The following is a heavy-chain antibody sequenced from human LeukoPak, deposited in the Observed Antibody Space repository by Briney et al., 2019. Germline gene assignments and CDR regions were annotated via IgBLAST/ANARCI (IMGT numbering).Heavy chain of an antibody. D-gene: IGHD5-18*01. V-gene: IGHV3-23*01. CDR1: GFTFSSYA. CDR3: AKLSAYSYGDKGD. CDR2: ISGSGGYT. Sequence: GGSLRLSCAASGFTFSSYAMSWVRQAPGKGLEWVSAISGSGGYTYHADPVKGRFTISRDNSKNTLYLQMNSLRAEDTAVYYCAKLSAYSYGDKGDWGQGTLVTVSS. J-gene: IGHJ4*02.